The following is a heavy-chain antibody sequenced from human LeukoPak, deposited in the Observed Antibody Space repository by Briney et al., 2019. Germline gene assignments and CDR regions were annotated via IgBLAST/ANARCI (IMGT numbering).Heavy chain of an antibody. CDR3: ARDLPPFGYGDYGSDAFDI. J-gene: IGHJ3*02. CDR1: GFTVSSNY. V-gene: IGHV3-66*01. Sequence: GGSLRLSCAASGFTVSSNYMSWVRQAPGKGLEWVSVIYSGGSTYYADSVKGRFTISRDNSKNTLYLQMNSLRAEDTAVYYCARDLPPFGYGDYGSDAFDIWGQGTMVTVSS. D-gene: IGHD4-17*01. CDR2: IYSGGST.